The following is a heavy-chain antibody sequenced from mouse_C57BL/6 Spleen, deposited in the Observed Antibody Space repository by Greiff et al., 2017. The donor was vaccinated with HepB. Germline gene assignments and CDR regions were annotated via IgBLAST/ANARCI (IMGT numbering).Heavy chain of an antibody. CDR1: GFTFSDYY. CDR3: ARVGGSWFDY. V-gene: IGHV5-16*01. Sequence: EVKVVESEGGLVQPGSSMKLSCTASGFTFSDYYMAWVRQVPEKGLEWVANINYDGSSTYYLDSLKSRFIISRDNAKNILYLQMSSLKSEDTATYYCARVGGSWFDYWGQGTTLTVSS. J-gene: IGHJ2*01. D-gene: IGHD1-1*02. CDR2: INYDGSST.